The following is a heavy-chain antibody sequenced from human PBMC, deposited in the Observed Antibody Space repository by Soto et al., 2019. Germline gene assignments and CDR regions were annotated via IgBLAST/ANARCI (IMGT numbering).Heavy chain of an antibody. Sequence: GGSLRLSCAASGVTVSSNYMSWVRQAPGKGLEWVSAISGSGGSTYYADSVKGRFTVSRDNSKNTLYLQMNSLRAEDTAVFYCAKERSSGWSFDYWGQGTLVTVSS. CDR3: AKERSSGWSFDY. J-gene: IGHJ4*02. V-gene: IGHV3-23*01. D-gene: IGHD6-19*01. CDR1: GVTVSSNY. CDR2: ISGSGGST.